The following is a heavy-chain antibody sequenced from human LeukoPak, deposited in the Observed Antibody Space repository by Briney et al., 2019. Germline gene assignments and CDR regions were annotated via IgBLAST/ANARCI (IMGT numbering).Heavy chain of an antibody. J-gene: IGHJ4*02. Sequence: ASVKVSGKASGGTFSSYAISCVRQAPGQGLEWMGGIIPIFGTANYAQKFQGRVTITADEFTSTAYMELSSLRSEDTAVYYCARSDSSGWYVAGYWGQGTLVTVSS. V-gene: IGHV1-69*13. CDR3: ARSDSSGWYVAGY. CDR2: IIPIFGTA. CDR1: GGTFSSYA. D-gene: IGHD6-19*01.